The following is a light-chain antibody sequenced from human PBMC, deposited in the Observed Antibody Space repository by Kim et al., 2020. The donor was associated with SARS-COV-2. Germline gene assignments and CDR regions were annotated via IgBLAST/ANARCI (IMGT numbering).Light chain of an antibody. CDR2: GAS. CDR1: QSLSSD. J-gene: IGKJ2*01. CDR3: QQYNNWPYT. V-gene: IGKV3-15*01. Sequence: EIVMTQSPATLSVSPGERATLSCRASQSLSSDLAWYQQKPGQAPRLLIYGASTRATGIPARFTGSGSGTEFTLTISGLQSEDFAVYSCQQYNNWPYTFGQGTKLEI.